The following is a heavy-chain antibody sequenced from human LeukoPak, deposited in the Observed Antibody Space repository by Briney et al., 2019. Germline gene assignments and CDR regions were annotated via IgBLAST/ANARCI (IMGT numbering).Heavy chain of an antibody. D-gene: IGHD5-18*01. Sequence: ASVKISCKASGYTFTNNYMHWVRQAPGQGLEWMGVIHPSGSSTNYAQKFQGRVTMTKDTSTSTVYIELNTLGPDDTAVYYCARMDMDTAMVTNYLDHWGQGTLLIVSS. CDR2: IHPSGSST. CDR3: ARMDMDTAMVTNYLDH. CDR1: GYTFTNNY. J-gene: IGHJ4*02. V-gene: IGHV1-46*01.